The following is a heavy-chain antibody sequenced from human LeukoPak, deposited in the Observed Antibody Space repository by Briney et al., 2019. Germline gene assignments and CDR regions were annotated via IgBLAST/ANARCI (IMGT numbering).Heavy chain of an antibody. CDR3: ARERVDTAWD. CDR1: GFTVSSNY. CDR2: IYSGGST. D-gene: IGHD5-18*01. Sequence: GGSLRLSCAASGFTVSSNYMSWVRQAPGKGLEWVSVIYSGGSTYYADSVKGRFTISRDNSKNKLYLQINSLRAEATAVYYCARERVDTAWDWGQGTLVTVSS. V-gene: IGHV3-53*01. J-gene: IGHJ4*02.